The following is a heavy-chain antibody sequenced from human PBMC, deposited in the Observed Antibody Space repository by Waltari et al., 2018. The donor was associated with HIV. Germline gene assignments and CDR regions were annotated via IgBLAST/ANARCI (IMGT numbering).Heavy chain of an antibody. Sequence: EEQLVESGGGLVQPGGSLRLSCAASGFTFSSFWMHWVRQVPGKGLVWVSRINSDGSDTRTADSVKGRFTIFRDNARNTLYLQMHSLRAEDTALYYCVRGAPFDYWGQGALVAVSS. CDR2: INSDGSDT. J-gene: IGHJ4*02. V-gene: IGHV3-74*01. CDR1: GFTFSSFW. CDR3: VRGAPFDY.